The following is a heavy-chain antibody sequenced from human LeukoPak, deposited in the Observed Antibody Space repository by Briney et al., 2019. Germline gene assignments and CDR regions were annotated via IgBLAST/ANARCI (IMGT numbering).Heavy chain of an antibody. V-gene: IGHV4-34*01. CDR1: GGSFGGYY. D-gene: IGHD6-19*01. CDR3: AGSGSSGWYTSAFDI. Sequence: SETLSLTCAVYGGSFGGYYWSWIRQPPGKGLEWIGEINHSGSTNYNPSLKSRVTISVDTSKNQFSLKLSSVTAADTAVYYCAGSGSSGWYTSAFDIWGQGTMVTVSS. CDR2: INHSGST. J-gene: IGHJ3*02.